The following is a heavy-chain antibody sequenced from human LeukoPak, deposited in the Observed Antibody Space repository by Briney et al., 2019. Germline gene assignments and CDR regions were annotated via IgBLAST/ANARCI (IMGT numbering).Heavy chain of an antibody. V-gene: IGHV1-2*06. Sequence: ASVKASCKASGYTFTGYYMHWVRQAPGQGLEWTGRINPNSGGTNYAQKFQGRVTMTRDTSISTAYMVLSRLRSDDTAVYYCARDRPPVTNYDYWGQGTLVTVSS. D-gene: IGHD4-11*01. J-gene: IGHJ4*02. CDR2: INPNSGGT. CDR3: ARDRPPVTNYDY. CDR1: GYTFTGYY.